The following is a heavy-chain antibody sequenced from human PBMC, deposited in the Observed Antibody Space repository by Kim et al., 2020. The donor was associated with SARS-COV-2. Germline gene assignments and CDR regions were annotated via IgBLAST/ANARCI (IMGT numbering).Heavy chain of an antibody. Sequence: KLQGRVTMTTDTSTSTAYMELRSLRSDDTAVYYCARAGDFYSSGWYYFDYWGQGTLVTVSS. V-gene: IGHV1-18*01. D-gene: IGHD6-19*01. J-gene: IGHJ4*02. CDR3: ARAGDFYSSGWYYFDY.